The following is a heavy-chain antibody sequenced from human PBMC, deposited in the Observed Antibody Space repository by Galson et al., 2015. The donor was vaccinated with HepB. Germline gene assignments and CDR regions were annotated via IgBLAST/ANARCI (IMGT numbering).Heavy chain of an antibody. D-gene: IGHD6-13*01. Sequence: SLRLSCAASGFTFSSYAMHWVRQAPGKGLEWVAVISYDGSNKYYADSVKGRFTISRDNSKNTLYLQMNSLRAEDTAVYYCARAGLDSSSWYPPFDYWGQGTLVTVSS. CDR2: ISYDGSNK. J-gene: IGHJ4*02. V-gene: IGHV3-30-3*01. CDR1: GFTFSSYA. CDR3: ARAGLDSSSWYPPFDY.